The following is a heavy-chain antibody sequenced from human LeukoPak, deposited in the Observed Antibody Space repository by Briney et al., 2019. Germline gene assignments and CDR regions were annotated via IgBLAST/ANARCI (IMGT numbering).Heavy chain of an antibody. CDR1: GYSFMTYW. V-gene: IGHV5-51*01. J-gene: IGHJ4*02. CDR3: ARLQYYYDSSGYSRGIDFDY. CDR2: IYPGDSDT. D-gene: IGHD3-22*01. Sequence: GESLKISCQASGYSFMTYWIGWVRQMPGKGLEWMAIIYPGDSDTRYSPSFQGQVSISADKSISTAYLQWSSLKASDTAMYYCARLQYYYDSSGYSRGIDFDYWGQGTLVTVSS.